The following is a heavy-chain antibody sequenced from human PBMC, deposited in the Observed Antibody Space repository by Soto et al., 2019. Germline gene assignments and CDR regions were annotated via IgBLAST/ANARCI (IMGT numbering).Heavy chain of an antibody. J-gene: IGHJ4*02. CDR1: GFSLTTSGVG. D-gene: IGHD3-3*01. V-gene: IGHV2-5*02. CDR3: AHRVLRTVFGVVTPTAIYFDF. CDR2: IYWDDDK. Sequence: QITLNESGPTQVKPRQTLTLTCTFSGFSLTTSGVGVGWIRQSPGKAPAWLALIYWDDDKRYSPSLKSRLTITKDSSKNQVVLTIADMDPADTATYDCAHRVLRTVFGVVTPTAIYFDFCGQGAPGAVSS.